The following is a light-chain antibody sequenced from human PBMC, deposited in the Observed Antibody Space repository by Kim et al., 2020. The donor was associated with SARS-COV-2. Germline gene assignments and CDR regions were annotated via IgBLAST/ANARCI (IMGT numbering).Light chain of an antibody. CDR2: DVT. CDR1: DSNVGGYNL. CDR3: CSYAGRYVV. J-gene: IGLJ2*01. Sequence: PGKSDTITYKGTDSNVGGYNLMSWYQDHPGKAPKVRIYDVTKRAAGGPERFSGSKAGNTASLNNSGLQAEDEGDYYCCSYAGRYVVFGGGNQLTVL. V-gene: IGLV2-11*01.